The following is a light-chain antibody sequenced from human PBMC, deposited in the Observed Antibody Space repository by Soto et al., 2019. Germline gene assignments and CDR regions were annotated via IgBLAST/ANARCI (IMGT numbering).Light chain of an antibody. CDR1: QSVSSN. J-gene: IGKJ1*01. CDR3: QQDKKWPTRT. CDR2: GAS. V-gene: IGKV3-15*01. Sequence: EIVMTQSPATLSVSPGERATLSCRASQSVSSNLAWYQQKPGQAPRLLIYGASTRATGIPARFSGSGSGTEFTLTISIMQSEDFAVKYCQQDKKWPTRTFGQGTKVEIK.